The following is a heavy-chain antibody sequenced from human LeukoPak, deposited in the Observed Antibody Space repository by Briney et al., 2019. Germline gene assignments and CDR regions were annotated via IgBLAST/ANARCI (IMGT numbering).Heavy chain of an antibody. V-gene: IGHV1-18*01. CDR3: ARDLGEVAYYYDSSGLFDY. D-gene: IGHD3-22*01. CDR2: ISGHSGNT. Sequence: ASVKVSCKASGYMFNNFGISWVRQAPGQGLEWMGWISGHSGNTFSAQNLQGRLTMATDTSTSTAFMELRSLRPDDTAVYYCARDLGEVAYYYDSSGLFDYWGQGTLVTVSS. CDR1: GYMFNNFG. J-gene: IGHJ4*02.